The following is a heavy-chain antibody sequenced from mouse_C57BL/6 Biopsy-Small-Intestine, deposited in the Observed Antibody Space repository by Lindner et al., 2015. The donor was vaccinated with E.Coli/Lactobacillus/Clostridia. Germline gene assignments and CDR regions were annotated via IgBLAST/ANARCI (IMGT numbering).Heavy chain of an antibody. Sequence: SVKVSCKTSGYTFPSYYMHWVRQAPGQGLEWMGIINPSGGNTGYAQKLQGRVTMTGDTSTSTVYMEMSGLGSDDTAVYYCARGYCSGGNCRSLDYWGQGTLVTVSS. CDR3: ARGYCSGGNCRSLDY. V-gene: IGHV1-64*01. D-gene: IGHD1-1*02. CDR2: INPSGGNT. CDR1: GYTFPSYY. J-gene: IGHJ4*01.